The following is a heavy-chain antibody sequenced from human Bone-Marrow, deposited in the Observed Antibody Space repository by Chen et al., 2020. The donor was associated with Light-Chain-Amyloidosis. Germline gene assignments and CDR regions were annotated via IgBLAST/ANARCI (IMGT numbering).Heavy chain of an antibody. J-gene: IGHJ4*02. CDR2: VSGSTVST. Sequence: GFNFSSFGMSWVRQAPGKGLEWVSTVSGSTVSTYYAGAVKGRFIISRDNSKSTLYLQMNSLRAGDTAVYFCTRKWGYFDFWGQGSLVTVSS. CDR3: TRKWGYFDF. D-gene: IGHD1-26*01. CDR1: GFNFSSFG. V-gene: IGHV3-23*01.